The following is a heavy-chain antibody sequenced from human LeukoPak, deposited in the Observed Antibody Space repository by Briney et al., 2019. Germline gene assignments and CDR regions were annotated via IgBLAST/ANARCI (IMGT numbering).Heavy chain of an antibody. CDR3: AILRWGIAAAAPFDY. CDR2: INHSGST. D-gene: IGHD6-13*01. V-gene: IGHV4-34*01. Sequence: PSATLSLTCAVYGGSFSGYYWSWIRQPPGKGLEWIGEINHSGSTNYNPSLKSRVTISVDTSKNQFSLKLSSVTAADTAVYYCAILRWGIAAAAPFDYWGQGTLVTVSS. CDR1: GGSFSGYY. J-gene: IGHJ4*02.